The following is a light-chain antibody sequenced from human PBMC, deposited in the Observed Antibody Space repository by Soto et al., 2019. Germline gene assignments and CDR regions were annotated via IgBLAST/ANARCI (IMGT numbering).Light chain of an antibody. J-gene: IGKJ4*01. V-gene: IGKV3-20*01. CDR3: HQYGTSLIP. CDR2: GTS. CDR1: QTFSSSY. Sequence: EIVLTQSPGTLSLSPGERASLSCRASQTFSSSYLAWYQQKPGQAPRLLIYGTSSRATDIPDRFSGSGSGTDFTLTISRLEPEDFAVYYCHQYGTSLIPVGGGTKVEIK.